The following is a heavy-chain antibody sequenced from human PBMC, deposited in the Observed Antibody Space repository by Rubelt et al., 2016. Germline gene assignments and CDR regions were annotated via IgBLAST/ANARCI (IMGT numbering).Heavy chain of an antibody. Sequence: QLQLQESGSGLVKPSQTLSLTCAVSGGSISSGGYSWSWIRQPPGKGLEWIGYIYHSGSTYYNPSLKSRVTRSGDRSKNQFSLKLSSVTAADTAVYYCARASIAVAAFDYWGQGTLVTVSS. CDR3: ARASIAVAAFDY. J-gene: IGHJ4*02. D-gene: IGHD6-19*01. CDR1: GGSISSGGYS. CDR2: IYHSGST. V-gene: IGHV4-30-2*01.